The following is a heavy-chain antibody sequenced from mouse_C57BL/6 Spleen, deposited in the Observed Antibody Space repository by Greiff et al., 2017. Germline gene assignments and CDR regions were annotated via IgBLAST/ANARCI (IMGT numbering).Heavy chain of an antibody. CDR2: IYPGDGDT. CDR1: GYAFSSYW. J-gene: IGHJ2*01. D-gene: IGHD1-1*01. V-gene: IGHV1-80*01. Sequence: VQLQQSGASVKISCKASGYAFSSYWMNWVKQRPGKGLEWIGQIYPGDGDTNYNGKFKGKATLTADKSSSTAYMQLSSLTSEDSAVYFCARGVTTVVEYYFDYWGQGTTLTGSS. CDR3: ARGVTTVVEYYFDY.